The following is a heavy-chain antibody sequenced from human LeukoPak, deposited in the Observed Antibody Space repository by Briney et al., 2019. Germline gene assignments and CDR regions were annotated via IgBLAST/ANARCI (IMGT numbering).Heavy chain of an antibody. V-gene: IGHV1-46*01. J-gene: IGHJ6*03. D-gene: IGHD1-26*01. CDR1: GYTFTSYY. CDR2: INPSGGST. Sequence: ASVKVSCKASGYTFTSYYMHWVRQAPGQGLEWMGLINPSGGSTSYAQKFQGRVTMTRDMSTSTVYMELSSLRSEDTAVYYCARDPYSGNYGAYYYYYMDVWGKGTTVTISS. CDR3: ARDPYSGNYGAYYYYYMDV.